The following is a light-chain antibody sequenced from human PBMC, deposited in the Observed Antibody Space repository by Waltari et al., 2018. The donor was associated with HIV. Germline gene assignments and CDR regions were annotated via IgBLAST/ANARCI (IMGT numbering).Light chain of an antibody. V-gene: IGLV3-1*01. CDR2: QDG. CDR3: QAWDTSAYVL. Sequence: SYELTQPPSVSESPGQTDTISCPGDELGSTLVRWHKQRPGQPPAVVIFQDGTRPSGISERISGSNSGNTATLTIRGTQAIDEADYYCQAWDTSAYVLFGGGTKLTVL. J-gene: IGLJ2*01. CDR1: ELGSTL.